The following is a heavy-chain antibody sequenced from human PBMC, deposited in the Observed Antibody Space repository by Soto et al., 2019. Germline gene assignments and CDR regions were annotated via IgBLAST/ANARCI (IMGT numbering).Heavy chain of an antibody. V-gene: IGHV5-10-1*01. CDR2: IDGSDAYT. CDR3: ASHVGTAVIKADYNARDV. D-gene: IGHD2-21*02. Sequence: PVDSLSVCSGGSGDNCCVDCVSWVRQMPRKGLEWWGRIDGSDAYTSYSPSFQGHVTIPAEKSITTAYQQWTSLQASDTAIEYCASHVGTAVIKADYNARDVWAQGTTVTVS. J-gene: IGHJ6*02. CDR1: GDNCCVDC.